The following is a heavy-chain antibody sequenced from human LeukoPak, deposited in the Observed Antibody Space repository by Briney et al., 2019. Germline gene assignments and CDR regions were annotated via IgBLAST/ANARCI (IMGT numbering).Heavy chain of an antibody. CDR2: ISYDGSNK. D-gene: IGHD5-24*01. J-gene: IGHJ6*02. V-gene: IGHV3-30*04. Sequence: PGGSLRLSCAASGFTFSSYAMHWVRQAPGKGLEWVAVISYDGSNKYYADSVKGRFTISRDNSKNTLYLQMNSLRAEDTAVYYCARDLLGLATTAYYYYGMDVWGQGTTVTVSS. CDR3: ARDLLGLATTAYYYYGMDV. CDR1: GFTFSSYA.